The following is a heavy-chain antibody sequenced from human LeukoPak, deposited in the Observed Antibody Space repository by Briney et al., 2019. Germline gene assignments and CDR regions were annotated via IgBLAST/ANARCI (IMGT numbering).Heavy chain of an antibody. J-gene: IGHJ3*02. Sequence: SVKVSCKASGGTFSSYAISWVRQAPGQGLEWMGGIIPIFGTANYAQKFQGRVTITTDESTSTAYMELSSLRSEDTAVYYCARDRVEMATIAFAFGIWGQGTMVTVSS. V-gene: IGHV1-69*05. CDR2: IIPIFGTA. D-gene: IGHD5-24*01. CDR3: ARDRVEMATIAFAFGI. CDR1: GGTFSSYA.